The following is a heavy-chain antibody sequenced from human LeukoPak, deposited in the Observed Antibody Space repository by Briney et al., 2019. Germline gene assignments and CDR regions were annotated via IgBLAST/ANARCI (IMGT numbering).Heavy chain of an antibody. CDR2: IYPRDGST. CDR1: GYTFTSNY. CDR3: ARDLEAGGSYFDY. V-gene: IGHV1-46*01. J-gene: IGHJ4*02. D-gene: IGHD1-26*01. Sequence: ASVKVSCKASGYTFTSNYIHWVRQAPGQGLEWMGMIYPRDGSTSYAQKFQGRVTITADESTSTAYMELSSLRSEDTAVYYCARDLEAGGSYFDYWGQGTLVTVSS.